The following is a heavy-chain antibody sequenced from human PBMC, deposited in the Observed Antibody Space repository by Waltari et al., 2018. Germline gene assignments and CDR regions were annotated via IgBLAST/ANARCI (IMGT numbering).Heavy chain of an antibody. J-gene: IGHJ3*02. V-gene: IGHV1-24*01. CDR1: GYTLTELS. D-gene: IGHD2-2*01. CDR2: IAPEDSKT. CDR3: ATDSVVVPAGRNTAFDI. Sequence: QVQLVQSGAEVKKPGASVKVSCTVSGYTLTELSMHRVRQAPGQGLEWMGGIAPEDSKTNYAKRLQGRTTMTEETSTAAAYMELSRLRSEETAVYYGATDSVVVPAGRNTAFDIWGQGTMVTVSS.